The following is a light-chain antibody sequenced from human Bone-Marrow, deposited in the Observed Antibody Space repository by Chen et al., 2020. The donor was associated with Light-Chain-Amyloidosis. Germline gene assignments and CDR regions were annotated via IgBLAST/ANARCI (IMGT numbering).Light chain of an antibody. CDR3: QVWDRSSDRPV. CDR1: NIGSTI. CDR2: DVS. Sequence: SYVLPQPSSVSVAPGQTATLACGGDNIGSTIVHWYQQTPGQAPLLVVYDVSDRPSGIPERLSGSNSGNTATLTISRVEAGDEADYYCQVWDRSSDRPVFGGGTKLTVL. J-gene: IGLJ3*02. V-gene: IGLV3-21*02.